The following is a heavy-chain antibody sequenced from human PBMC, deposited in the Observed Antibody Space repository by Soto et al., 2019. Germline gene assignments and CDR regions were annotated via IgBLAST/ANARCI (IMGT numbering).Heavy chain of an antibody. CDR3: TREGNGKPFDP. J-gene: IGHJ5*02. CDR2: INPSDGGT. V-gene: IGHV1-46*01. CDR1: GYTFTSYY. Sequence: QVQLVQSGTEVKKPGASVKVSCKASGYTFTSYYIHWVRQAPGQGLEWMGIINPSDGGTRYAQKLQGRVTITRDTSTSTIYMEVTSLKSEDTAGYYCTREGNGKPFDPWGQGTLVIVSS. D-gene: IGHD2-8*01.